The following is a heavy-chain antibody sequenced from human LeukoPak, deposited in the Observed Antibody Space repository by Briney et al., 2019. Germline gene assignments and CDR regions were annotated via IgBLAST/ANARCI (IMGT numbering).Heavy chain of an antibody. V-gene: IGHV1-18*01. J-gene: IGHJ6*02. CDR3: ARVIAVAGFSSSPSYYYGMDV. CDR2: ISAYNGNT. D-gene: IGHD6-19*01. Sequence: GASVKVSCKASGYTFTSYGISWVRQAPGQGLEWMGWISAYNGNTNYAQKLQGRVTMTTDTSTSTAYMELRSLRSDDTAVYYCARVIAVAGFSSSPSYYYGMDVWGQGTTVTVSS. CDR1: GYTFTSYG.